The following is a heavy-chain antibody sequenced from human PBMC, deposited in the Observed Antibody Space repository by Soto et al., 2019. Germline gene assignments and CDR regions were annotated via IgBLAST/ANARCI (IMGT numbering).Heavy chain of an antibody. CDR1: GGSISSYY. J-gene: IGHJ4*02. D-gene: IGHD2-2*03. Sequence: SETLSLTCTVSGGSISSYYWSWIRQPPGKGLEWIGYIYYSGSTNYNPSLKSRVTISVDTSRNQFSLKLSSVTAADTAVYYCASSVGYCSSTSCYREGYFDYWGQGTLVTVSS. V-gene: IGHV4-59*01. CDR2: IYYSGST. CDR3: ASSVGYCSSTSCYREGYFDY.